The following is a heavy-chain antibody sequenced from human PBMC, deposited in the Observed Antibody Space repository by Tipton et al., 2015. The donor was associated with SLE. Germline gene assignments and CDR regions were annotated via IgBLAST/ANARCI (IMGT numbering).Heavy chain of an antibody. CDR2: IWYDGSNK. V-gene: IGHV3-33*01. CDR1: GFTFSSYG. Sequence: QLVQSGGGVVQPGKSLRLSCAASGFTFSSYGMHWVRQAPGKGLEWVAVIWYDGSNKYYADSVKGRFTISRGNSKNTLYLQMNSLRAEDTAVYYCAREWELEGDAFDIWGQGTMVTVSS. J-gene: IGHJ3*02. CDR3: AREWELEGDAFDI. D-gene: IGHD1-26*01.